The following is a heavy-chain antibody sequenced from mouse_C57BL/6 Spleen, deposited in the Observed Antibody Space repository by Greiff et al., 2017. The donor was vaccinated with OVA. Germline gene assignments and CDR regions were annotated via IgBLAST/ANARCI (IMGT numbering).Heavy chain of an antibody. V-gene: IGHV1-64*01. D-gene: IGHD2-3*01. CDR1: GYTFTSYW. J-gene: IGHJ2*01. CDR3: ASRDGYYSY. CDR2: IHPNSGST. Sequence: QVQLQQPGAELVKPGASVKLSCKASGYTFTSYWMHWVKQRPGQGLEWIGRIHPNSGSTNYNEKFKSKATLTVDKSSSTAYMQLSSLTSEDAAVYYCASRDGYYSYWGQGTTLTVSS.